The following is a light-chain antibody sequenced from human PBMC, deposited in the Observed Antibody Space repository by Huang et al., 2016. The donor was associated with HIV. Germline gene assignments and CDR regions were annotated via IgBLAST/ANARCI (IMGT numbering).Light chain of an antibody. CDR3: MQGIHMPYT. CDR1: QGLVYSDGDTN. J-gene: IGKJ2*01. Sequence: DVVLTQSPLSLPVTVGQPASISCRSGQGLVYSDGDTNLNWFQQRPGQSPRRLIYKVSNRDSGVPDRFSGSVSGTNFTLKISRVEADDVGVYYCMQGIHMPYTFGQGTKLEIK. CDR2: KVS. V-gene: IGKV2-30*01.